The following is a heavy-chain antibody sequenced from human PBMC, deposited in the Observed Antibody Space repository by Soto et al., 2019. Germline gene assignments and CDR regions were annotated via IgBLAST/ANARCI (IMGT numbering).Heavy chain of an antibody. D-gene: IGHD3-16*01. CDR3: ARDTGPASPGGGPLHN. CDR2: IKWDASEK. Sequence: PGGSLRLSCAASGFTCGYYWMSWVRQAPGKGLEWLATIKWDASEKKYVDSVKGRSTMSRDNAKNSVYLQMDSLRAEDTAVYYCARDTGPASPGGGPLHNSGQGTLVTLSS. V-gene: IGHV3-7*01. J-gene: IGHJ1*01. CDR1: GFTCGYYW.